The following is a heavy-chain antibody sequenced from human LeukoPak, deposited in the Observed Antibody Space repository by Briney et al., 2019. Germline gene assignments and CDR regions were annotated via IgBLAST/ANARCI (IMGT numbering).Heavy chain of an antibody. J-gene: IGHJ4*02. V-gene: IGHV4-59*11. CDR1: GGSLSSHY. CDR3: ARFSSGCSTASCYLTN. Sequence: WETLSLTCTVGGGSLSSHYWSWIRQPPGKGLELVGHIYYTGTTFYNPSLNSRVTISLDTSRNQFSLRLTSVTAADTAVYYCARFSSGCSTASCYLTNWGQGTLVTVSS. D-gene: IGHD2-2*01. CDR2: IYYTGTT.